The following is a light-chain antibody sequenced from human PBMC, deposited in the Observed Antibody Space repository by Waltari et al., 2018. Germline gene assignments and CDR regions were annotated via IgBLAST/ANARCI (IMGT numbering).Light chain of an antibody. CDR2: DVT. V-gene: IGLV2-11*01. CDR1: SSDVGGYNY. Sequence: QSALTQPRSVSGSPGQSVTISCTGTSSDVGGYNYVSWYQHHPGKAPKLIIYDVTKRPSGVPDRVSASKSDNTASRTISGLQAEDEADYYCCSYAGSITCWVCGGGTKLTVL. J-gene: IGLJ3*02. CDR3: CSYAGSITCWV.